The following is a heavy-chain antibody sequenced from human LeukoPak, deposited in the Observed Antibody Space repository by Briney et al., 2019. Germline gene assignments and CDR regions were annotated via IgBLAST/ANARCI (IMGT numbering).Heavy chain of an antibody. Sequence: PSETLSLTCTVSGGSISSYYWSWIRQPAGKGLEWIGRIYTSGSTNYNPSLKSRVTMSVDTSKNQFSLKLSSVTAADTAVYYCAREPRPSIKAPSGTYYYMDVWGKGTTVTVSS. J-gene: IGHJ6*03. CDR3: AREPRPSIKAPSGTYYYMDV. V-gene: IGHV4-4*07. D-gene: IGHD1-14*01. CDR1: GGSISSYY. CDR2: IYTSGST.